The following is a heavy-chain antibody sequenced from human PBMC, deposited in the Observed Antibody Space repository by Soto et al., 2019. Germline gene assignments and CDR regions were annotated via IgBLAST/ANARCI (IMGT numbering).Heavy chain of an antibody. CDR3: ARGGVAPYYYYGMDV. D-gene: IGHD5-12*01. CDR1: GYTFTRYG. CDR2: ISTYNGDT. V-gene: IGHV1-18*01. J-gene: IGHJ6*02. Sequence: QVQLVQSGAEVKKPGASVKVSCKASGYTFTRYGISWVRQAPGQGLEWMGWISTYNGDTNYAQTFQGRVTMTTDTSTSTVHMEVRSLRSDDTAVYYCARGGVAPYYYYGMDVWGQGTPVTVSS.